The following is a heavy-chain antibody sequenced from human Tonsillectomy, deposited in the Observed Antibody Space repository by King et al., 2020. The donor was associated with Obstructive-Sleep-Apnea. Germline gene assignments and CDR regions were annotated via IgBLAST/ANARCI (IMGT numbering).Heavy chain of an antibody. D-gene: IGHD3-10*01. Sequence: QLQESGPGLVKPSGTLSLTCVVSGASLNTNNWWNWVRLTPGKGLEWIGEVRHSGTTNYNPSLRGRVSISVDNSKNQFFLKMYSVTAADTGVYYCARAEEEGTYHPTLKFWGQGPRVTVSS. V-gene: IGHV4-4*02. CDR2: VRHSGTT. J-gene: IGHJ4*02. CDR1: GASLNTNNW. CDR3: ARAEEEGTYHPTLKF.